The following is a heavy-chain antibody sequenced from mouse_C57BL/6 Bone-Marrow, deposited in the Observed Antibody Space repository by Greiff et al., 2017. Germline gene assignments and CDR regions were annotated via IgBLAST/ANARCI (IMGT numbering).Heavy chain of an antibody. Sequence: EVKLVESVAELVRPGASVKLSCTASGFNIKNTYMHWVKQRPEQGLEWIGRIDPANGNTKYAPKFQGKATITADTSSNTAYLQLSSLTSGDTAIYYCARLNWDGWYFDVWGTGTTVTVSS. V-gene: IGHV14-3*01. J-gene: IGHJ1*03. D-gene: IGHD4-1*01. CDR1: GFNIKNTY. CDR2: IDPANGNT. CDR3: ARLNWDGWYFDV.